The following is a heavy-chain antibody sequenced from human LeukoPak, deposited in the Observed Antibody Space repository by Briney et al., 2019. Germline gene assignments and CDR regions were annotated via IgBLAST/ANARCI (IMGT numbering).Heavy chain of an antibody. J-gene: IGHJ4*02. CDR3: ARDKPPWLDELPIDY. CDR2: MSPNSGDT. CDR1: GYTFTSYH. D-gene: IGHD1-7*01. Sequence: GASVKVSCKASGYTFTSYHINWVRQATGQGLEWMGWMSPNSGDTGFAQKFQGRVTMTRNTSITTAYMELRSLRSDDTAVYYCARDKPPWLDELPIDYWGQGTLVTVSS. V-gene: IGHV1-8*01.